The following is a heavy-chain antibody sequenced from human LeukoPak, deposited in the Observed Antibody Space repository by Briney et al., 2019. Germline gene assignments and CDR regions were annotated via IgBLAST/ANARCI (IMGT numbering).Heavy chain of an antibody. CDR1: GYTFTGYY. CDR3: ARNHGDYDGMDV. Sequence: ASVKVSCKASGYTFTGYYMHWVRQAPGQGLEWMGWINPNSGGTNYAQKFQGRVTMTRDTSISTAYMELSRLRSDDTAVYYCARNHGDYDGMDVWGQGTTVTVSS. V-gene: IGHV1-2*02. CDR2: INPNSGGT. J-gene: IGHJ6*02. D-gene: IGHD1-14*01.